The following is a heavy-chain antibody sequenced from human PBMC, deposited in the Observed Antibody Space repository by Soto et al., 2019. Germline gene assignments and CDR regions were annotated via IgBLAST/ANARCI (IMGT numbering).Heavy chain of an antibody. V-gene: IGHV4-59*01. CDR1: GGSIGTFY. CDR3: GRLKGGNTVDS. CDR2: VYSGGNT. J-gene: IGHJ4*02. D-gene: IGHD2-15*01. Sequence: PSETLSLTFSVSGGSIGTFYWSWIRQPPGKRLEWIGFVYSGGNTKYTNYNPSLKSRVTISVDKSKNQFSLKMKSVTAADTAVYFCGRLKGGNTVDSWGPGTLVT.